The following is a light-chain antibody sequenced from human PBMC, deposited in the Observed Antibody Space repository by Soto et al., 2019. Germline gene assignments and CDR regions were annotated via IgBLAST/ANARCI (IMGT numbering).Light chain of an antibody. V-gene: IGKV3-20*01. CDR3: QQYGSSPPIT. Sequence: ETVMTQSPATLSVSPGERATLSCRASQSLNSSYLAWYHQKPGQAPRLLIYDASSRATGIPDRFSGSGSGTDFTLTISRLEPEDSAVYYCQQYGSSPPITFGQGTRLEIK. CDR1: QSLNSSY. CDR2: DAS. J-gene: IGKJ5*01.